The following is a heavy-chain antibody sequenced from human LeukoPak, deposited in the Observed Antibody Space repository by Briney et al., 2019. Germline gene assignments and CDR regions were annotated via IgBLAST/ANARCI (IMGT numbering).Heavy chain of an antibody. V-gene: IGHV3-23*01. J-gene: IGHJ4*02. D-gene: IGHD3-16*01. Sequence: TGGSLRLSCAASGFTFSDHYMDWVRQAPGKGLEWVSAIRGSGGSTYYADSVKGRFTISRDNAKNTLHLQMNSLRAEDTALYYCATLGYDYYHDSGLQINWGQGTLVTVSS. CDR2: IRGSGGST. CDR1: GFTFSDHY. CDR3: ATLGYDYYHDSGLQIN.